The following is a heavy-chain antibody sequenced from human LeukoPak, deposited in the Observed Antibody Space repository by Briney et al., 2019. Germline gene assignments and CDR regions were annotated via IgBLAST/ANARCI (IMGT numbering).Heavy chain of an antibody. CDR2: ISGSGGST. J-gene: IGHJ6*02. CDR1: GFTFSTYA. V-gene: IGHV3-23*01. CDR3: AKDWYYYDSSGYLYYYYYGMDV. Sequence: GGSLRLSCAASGFTFSTYAMSWVRQAPGKGLEWVSAISGSGGSTYYADSVKGRFTISRDNSKNTLYLQMNSLRAEDTAVYYCAKDWYYYDSSGYLYYYYYGMDVWGQGTTVTVSS. D-gene: IGHD3-22*01.